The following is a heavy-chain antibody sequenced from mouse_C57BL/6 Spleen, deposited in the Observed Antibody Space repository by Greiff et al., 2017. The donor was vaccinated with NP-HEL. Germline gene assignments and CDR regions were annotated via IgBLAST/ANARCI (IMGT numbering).Heavy chain of an antibody. J-gene: IGHJ2*01. CDR2: ISNGGGST. D-gene: IGHD2-4*01. CDR3: ARHSLDYDFDY. V-gene: IGHV5-12*01. Sequence: EVQLQESGGGLVQPGGSLKLSCAASGFTFSDYYMYWVRQTPEKRLEWVAYISNGGGSTYYPDTVKGRFTISRDNAKNTLYLQMSRLKSEDTAMYYCARHSLDYDFDYWGQGTTLTVSS. CDR1: GFTFSDYY.